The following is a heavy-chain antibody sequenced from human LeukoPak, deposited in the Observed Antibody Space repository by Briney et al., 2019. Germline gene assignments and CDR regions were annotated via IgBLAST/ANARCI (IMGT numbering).Heavy chain of an antibody. D-gene: IGHD1-26*01. J-gene: IGHJ4*02. V-gene: IGHV3-7*01. CDR3: AREIVGAHTEFDF. Sequence: GGSLRLSCAASGFPFSTYWLSWVRQAPGKGPEWVANIKHDGTATYYGDSVKGRFTISRDNAKNSLYLQMSSLRVEDTAMFYCAREIVGAHTEFDFWGQGTLVSVSS. CDR1: GFPFSTYW. CDR2: IKHDGTAT.